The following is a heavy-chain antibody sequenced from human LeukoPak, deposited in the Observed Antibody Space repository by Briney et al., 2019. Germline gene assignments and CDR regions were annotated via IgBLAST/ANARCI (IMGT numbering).Heavy chain of an antibody. CDR3: ARAHSIASYYYGVDV. CDR1: GGSISSGSYY. CDR2: ISYRGST. V-gene: IGHV4-61*01. D-gene: IGHD2/OR15-2a*01. Sequence: SQTLSLTCTVSGGSISSGSYYWSWIRQPPGKGLERIGYISYRGSTNYNPSLKSRLTISVDTSKNQFSLKLTSVTAADTAVYYCARAHSIASYYYGVDVWGQGTTVTVSS. J-gene: IGHJ6*02.